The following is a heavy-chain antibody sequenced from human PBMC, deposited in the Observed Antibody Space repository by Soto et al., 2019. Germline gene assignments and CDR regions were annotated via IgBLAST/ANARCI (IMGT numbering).Heavy chain of an antibody. Sequence: GGSLRLSCAASWVTCRSYAMSWIRQAPGKGLEWVSAISGSGGSTYYADSVKSRFTISRDNSKNTLYLQINSLRAEDRAVYYCAKDAKNWAPPGAYTAVWGKGTTVTVSS. J-gene: IGHJ6*03. D-gene: IGHD7-27*01. CDR1: WVTCRSYA. CDR3: AKDAKNWAPPGAYTAV. CDR2: ISGSGGST. V-gene: IGHV3-23*01.